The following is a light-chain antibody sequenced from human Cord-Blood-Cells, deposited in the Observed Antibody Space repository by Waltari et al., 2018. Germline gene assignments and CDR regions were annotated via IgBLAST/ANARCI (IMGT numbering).Light chain of an antibody. V-gene: IGLV1-44*01. Sequence: QSVLTQPPSASGTPGQRVTISCSGSSSNIGSNTVNWYQQLPGTAPKLLIYSNKPRPSGVPDRFSVSKSGTSASLAISGLQSEDEADYYGAAWDDSLNGYVFGTGTKVTVL. CDR1: SSNIGSNT. CDR3: AAWDDSLNGYV. J-gene: IGLJ1*01. CDR2: SNK.